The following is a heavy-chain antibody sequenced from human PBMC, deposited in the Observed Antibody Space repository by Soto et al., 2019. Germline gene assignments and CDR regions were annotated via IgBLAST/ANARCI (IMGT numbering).Heavy chain of an antibody. D-gene: IGHD3-22*01. CDR3: ARHQYYYDSSGYTLDY. V-gene: IGHV4-39*01. CDR2: VYYSGST. Sequence: PSETLSLTCTVSGGSISSSTYYWGWIRQPPGKGLEWIGSVYYSGSTYYNPSPKSRVTISVDTSNNQFSLKLNSVTAADTAVYYCARHQYYYDSSGYTLDYWGQGTLVTVSS. CDR1: GGSISSSTYY. J-gene: IGHJ4*02.